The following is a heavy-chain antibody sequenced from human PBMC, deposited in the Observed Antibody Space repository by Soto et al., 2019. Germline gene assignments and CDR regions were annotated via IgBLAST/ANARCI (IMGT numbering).Heavy chain of an antibody. D-gene: IGHD3-22*01. CDR1: GYSFTIYW. J-gene: IGHJ4*02. CDR2: IYPGDSDT. CDR3: ARRLDYYDSSGPYYFDY. Sequence: PGESLKISCKGSGYSFTIYWIGWVRQMPGKGLEWMGIIYPGDSDTRYSPSFQGQVTISADKSISTAYLQWSSLKASDTAMYYCARRLDYYDSSGPYYFDYWGQGTLVTVSS. V-gene: IGHV5-51*01.